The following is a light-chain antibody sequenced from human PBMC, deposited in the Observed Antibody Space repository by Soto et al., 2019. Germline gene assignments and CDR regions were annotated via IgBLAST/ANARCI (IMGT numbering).Light chain of an antibody. CDR1: QSVSSY. CDR2: DAS. J-gene: IGKJ1*01. Sequence: IVLTQSPSTLSLSPGERATLSYRASQSVSSYLAWYQQKPGQAPRLLIYDASNRATGISARFSGSGSGTDFTLTISRLEPEDFAVYYCHQYGSSPQTFGQVTKV. V-gene: IGKV3-20*01. CDR3: HQYGSSPQT.